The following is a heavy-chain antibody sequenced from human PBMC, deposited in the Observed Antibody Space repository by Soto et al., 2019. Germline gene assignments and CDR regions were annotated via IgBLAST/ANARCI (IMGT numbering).Heavy chain of an antibody. CDR2: ISTYNGNT. J-gene: IGHJ6*02. CDR3: ARDPYHVLMVNAPNLYGMDV. CDR1: GYTFTTYD. D-gene: IGHD2-8*01. Sequence: QVQLVQSGAEVKKPGASVKVSCKASGYTFTTYDISWVRQAPGQELEWMGRISTYNGNTNYPQSLQGRLTMTTETSTTTASMELRSLRSDDTAVYYCARDPYHVLMVNAPNLYGMDVWGQGTTVTVSS. V-gene: IGHV1-18*01.